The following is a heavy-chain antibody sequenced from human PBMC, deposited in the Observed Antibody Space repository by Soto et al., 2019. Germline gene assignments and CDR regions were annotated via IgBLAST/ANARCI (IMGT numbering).Heavy chain of an antibody. CDR1: GFTVSSNY. CDR3: AGATGRY. CDR2: SYSGGNT. Sequence: EVQLVETGGGLIQPGGSLRLSCTASGFTVSSNYMTWVRQAPGKGLEWVSVSYSGGNTYYADTVKGRFTSSRDKTKNTPYLQMSSRRAEDAAVYYCAGATGRYWGQGTLVTVSS. J-gene: IGHJ4*02. D-gene: IGHD1-1*01. V-gene: IGHV3-53*02.